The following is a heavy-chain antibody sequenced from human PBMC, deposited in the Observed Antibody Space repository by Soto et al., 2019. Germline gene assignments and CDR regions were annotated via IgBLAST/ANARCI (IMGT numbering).Heavy chain of an antibody. Sequence: SLTCTVSCGSISSYYWSWIRQPPGKGLEWIGYIYYSGSTNYNPSLKSRVTISVDTSKNQFSLKLSSVTAADTAVYYCARHPFKYSYDNWFDPWGQGTLVTVSS. V-gene: IGHV4-59*01. CDR3: ARHPFKYSYDNWFDP. CDR1: CGSISSYY. D-gene: IGHD5-18*01. CDR2: IYYSGST. J-gene: IGHJ5*02.